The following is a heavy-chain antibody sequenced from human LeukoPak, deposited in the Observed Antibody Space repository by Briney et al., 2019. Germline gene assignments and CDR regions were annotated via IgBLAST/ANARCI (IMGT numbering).Heavy chain of an antibody. CDR2: INPNSGGT. CDR1: GYTFTGYY. Sequence: ASVRVSCKASGYTFTGYYMHWVRQAPGQGLERMGWINPNSGGTEYARKFQGRVTMTRDTSINTAYMELSRLKSDDTAVYYCARAYYYGSGSYYESAFDIWGQGTMVTVSS. CDR3: ARAYYYGSGSYYESAFDI. J-gene: IGHJ3*02. V-gene: IGHV1-2*02. D-gene: IGHD3-10*01.